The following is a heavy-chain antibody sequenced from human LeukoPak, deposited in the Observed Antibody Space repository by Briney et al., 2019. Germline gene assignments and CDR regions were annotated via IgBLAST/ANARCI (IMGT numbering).Heavy chain of an antibody. D-gene: IGHD6-13*01. CDR3: GRGGIAAAASGIDY. CDR2: IYQSGST. J-gene: IGHJ4*02. Sequence: PSQTLSLTCAVSGGSISSGGYSWSCIRQPPGKGLEWIGYIYQSGSTYYNPSLKSRVTISVDRSKNQFSLKLSSVTAADTAVYYCGRGGIAAAASGIDYWGQGTMVTVSS. V-gene: IGHV4-30-2*01. CDR1: GGSISSGGYS.